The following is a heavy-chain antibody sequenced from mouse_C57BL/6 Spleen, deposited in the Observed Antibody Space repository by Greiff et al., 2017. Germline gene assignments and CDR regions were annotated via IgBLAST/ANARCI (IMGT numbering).Heavy chain of an antibody. CDR2: ISSGGSYT. J-gene: IGHJ3*01. Sequence: EVQLQESGGDLVKPGGSLKLSCAASGFTFSSYGMSWVRQTPDKRLEWVATISSGGSYTYYPESVQGRFTISRDNAKNTLYLQMSSLKSEDTAMYYCARHENDGYSAAWFAYWGQGTLVTVSA. V-gene: IGHV5-6*01. D-gene: IGHD2-3*01. CDR1: GFTFSSYG. CDR3: ARHENDGYSAAWFAY.